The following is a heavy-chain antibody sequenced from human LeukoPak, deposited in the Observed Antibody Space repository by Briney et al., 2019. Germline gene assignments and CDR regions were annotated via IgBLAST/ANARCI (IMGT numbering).Heavy chain of an antibody. CDR2: INPNSGGT. J-gene: IGHJ4*02. D-gene: IGHD2-2*01. Sequence: ASVKVSCKASGYTFTGYYMHWVRQAPGQGLEWMGWINPNSGGTNYAQKFQGRVTMTRDTSISTAYMELSRLRSDDTAVYYCARDFAPGYCSSTSCDYWGQGTLVTVSS. V-gene: IGHV1-2*02. CDR1: GYTFTGYY. CDR3: ARDFAPGYCSSTSCDY.